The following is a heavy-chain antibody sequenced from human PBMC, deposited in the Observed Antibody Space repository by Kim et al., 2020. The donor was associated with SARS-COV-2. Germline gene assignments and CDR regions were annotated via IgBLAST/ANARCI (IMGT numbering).Heavy chain of an antibody. CDR1: GYTFTSYG. D-gene: IGHD2-15*01. V-gene: IGHV1-18*01. Sequence: ASVKVSCKASGYTFTSYGISWVRQAPGQGLEWMGWISAYNGNTNYAQKLQGRVTMTTDTSTSTAYMELRSLRSDDTAVYYCARGGYCSGGSCQTHWFDPWGQGTLVTVSS. CDR2: ISAYNGNT. J-gene: IGHJ5*02. CDR3: ARGGYCSGGSCQTHWFDP.